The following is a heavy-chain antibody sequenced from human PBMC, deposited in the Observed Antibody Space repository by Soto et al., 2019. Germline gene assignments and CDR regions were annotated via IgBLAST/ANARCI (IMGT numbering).Heavy chain of an antibody. J-gene: IGHJ4*02. Sequence: SLRLSCTASGFTFGDYAMSWVRQAPGKGLEWVGFIRSKADGGTTEYAASVKGRFTISRDDSERIAYLQMNSLKTEDTAVYYCTRSTVITNYFDYWGQGTLVTVSS. V-gene: IGHV3-49*04. D-gene: IGHD4-4*01. CDR1: GFTFGDYA. CDR3: TRSTVITNYFDY. CDR2: IRSKADGGTT.